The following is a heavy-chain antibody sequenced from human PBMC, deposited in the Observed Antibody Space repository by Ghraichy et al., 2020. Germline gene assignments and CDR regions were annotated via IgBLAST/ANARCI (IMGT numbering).Heavy chain of an antibody. V-gene: IGHV3-30-3*01. CDR3: ARDPFYDFWSGYYRFGYLDY. D-gene: IGHD3-3*01. J-gene: IGHJ4*02. CDR1: GFTFSSYA. Sequence: GGSLRLSCAASGFTFSSYAMHWVRQAPGKGLEWVAVISYDGSNKYYADSVKGRFTISRDNSKNTLYLQMNSLRAEDTAVYYCARDPFYDFWSGYYRFGYLDYWGQGTLVTVSS. CDR2: ISYDGSNK.